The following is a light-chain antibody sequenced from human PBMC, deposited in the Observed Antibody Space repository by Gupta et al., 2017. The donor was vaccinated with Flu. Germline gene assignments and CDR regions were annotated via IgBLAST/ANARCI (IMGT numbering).Light chain of an antibody. CDR2: YAS. V-gene: IGKV1D-43*01. CDR3: YQYYRTPHFT. CDR1: QGISSV. J-gene: IGKJ5*01. Sequence: AILMTQSPFSLSASGGDRVTITCGASQGISSVLACYQQKPAKAPQLLIYYASSLQSGVPSRFSSSRAGGADTLITLSSQHQDFAAYYGYQYYRTPHFTFGQGTRLEIK.